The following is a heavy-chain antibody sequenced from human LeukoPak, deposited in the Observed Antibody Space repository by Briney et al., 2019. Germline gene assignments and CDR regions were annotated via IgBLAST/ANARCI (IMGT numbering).Heavy chain of an antibody. J-gene: IGHJ6*02. CDR3: ARLGLGCSGGSCSSKGMDV. D-gene: IGHD2-15*01. V-gene: IGHV1-18*01. Sequence: ASVKVSCKASGYTFSSYGINWVRQAPGQGLEWMGWISVINSGNTRYAQNFQGRLTMTTDTSTTTAYMELSRLRSDDTAVYYCARLGLGCSGGSCSSKGMDVWGQGTTVTVSS. CDR2: ISVINSGNT. CDR1: GYTFSSYG.